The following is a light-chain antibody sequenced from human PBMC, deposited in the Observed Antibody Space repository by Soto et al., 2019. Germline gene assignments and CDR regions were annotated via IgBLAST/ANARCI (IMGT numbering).Light chain of an antibody. CDR1: SSDVGGYKY. CDR2: EVS. J-gene: IGLJ3*02. V-gene: IGLV2-8*01. CDR3: SSNPGSSNLV. Sequence: QSALTQPPSASGSPGQSVTISCTGTSSDVGGYKYVSWYQQHPGKAPKLMIYEVSKRPSGVPDRFSGSKSGNTASLTVSGVQAEDEADYYCSSNPGSSNLVFGGGTKLTVL.